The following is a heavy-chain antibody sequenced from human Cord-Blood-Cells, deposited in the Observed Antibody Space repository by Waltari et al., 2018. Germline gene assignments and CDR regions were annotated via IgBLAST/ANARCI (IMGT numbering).Heavy chain of an antibody. Sequence: QVQLVQSGAEVKKPGASVKVSCKASGYTFTGYYMHWVRQAPGQGLEWMGWINPNSGGTNYAQKFQGRVTMTRDTSISTAYRELSRLRSDDTAVYYCAREIRYCSGGSCYYYYYYMDVWGKGTTVTVSS. CDR3: AREIRYCSGGSCYYYYYYMDV. CDR1: GYTFTGYY. D-gene: IGHD2-15*01. CDR2: INPNSGGT. V-gene: IGHV1-2*02. J-gene: IGHJ6*03.